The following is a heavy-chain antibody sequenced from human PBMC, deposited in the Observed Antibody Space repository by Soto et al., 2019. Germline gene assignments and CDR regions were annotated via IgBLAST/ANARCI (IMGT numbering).Heavy chain of an antibody. D-gene: IGHD3-10*01. CDR3: ARGQRRGYYGSGHPYENGMSYYYCYGMDV. CDR1: GGSISSAYYS. V-gene: IGHV4-30-2*01. Sequence: TLCLGCAGSGGSISSAYYSWHWIRQTPGKGPEWIGYIDHSGSTYYNPSLKSRATISADRSKKQFSLQLTSVNAADTAVYYCARGQRRGYYGSGHPYENGMSYYYCYGMDVCGRGTPVTVSS. J-gene: IGHJ6*02. CDR2: IDHSGST.